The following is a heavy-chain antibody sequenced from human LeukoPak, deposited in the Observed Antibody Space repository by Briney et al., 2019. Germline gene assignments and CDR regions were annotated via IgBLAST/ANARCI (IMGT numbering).Heavy chain of an antibody. V-gene: IGHV4-59*08. D-gene: IGHD1-26*01. J-gene: IGHJ4*02. CDR2: IFYSGSA. CDR3: ARHSGASPHYFDY. CDR1: GGSISPYY. Sequence: SETLSLTCTVSGGSISPYYWSWIRQPPGKELEWIAFIFYSGSAHYNPSLTSRVTISVDTSKNQLSLKLTSVTAADTAVYYCARHSGASPHYFDYWGQGTLVTVSS.